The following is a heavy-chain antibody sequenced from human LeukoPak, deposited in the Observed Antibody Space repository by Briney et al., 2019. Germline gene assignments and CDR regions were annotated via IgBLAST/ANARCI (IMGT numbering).Heavy chain of an antibody. V-gene: IGHV3-30-3*01. D-gene: IGHD1-26*01. J-gene: IGHJ4*02. CDR3: ARDWGQRGVGATLAN. Sequence: PGGSLRLSCAASGFTFSSHAMVWVRQAPGKGLEWVSFISHDGSESFHTESVKGRFTISRDNSKNTVDLQVSGLKEEDTAVYYCARDWGQRGVGATLANWGQGTPVIVSS. CDR1: GFTFSSHA. CDR2: ISHDGSES.